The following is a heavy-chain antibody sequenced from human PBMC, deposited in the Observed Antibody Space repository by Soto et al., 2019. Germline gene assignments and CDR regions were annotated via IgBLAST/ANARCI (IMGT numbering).Heavy chain of an antibody. J-gene: IGHJ3*02. CDR2: ISSSSSYT. V-gene: IGHV3-11*05. D-gene: IGHD1-26*01. CDR1: GFTFSDYY. CDR3: ASGRGLGLWAFDI. Sequence: QVQLVESGGGLVKPGGSLRLSCAASGFTFSDYYMSWIRQAPGKGLEWVSYISSSSSYTNYADSVKGRFTISRDNAKNSLSLQMNSLRAEDTAVYYWASGRGLGLWAFDIWGQGTMVTVSS.